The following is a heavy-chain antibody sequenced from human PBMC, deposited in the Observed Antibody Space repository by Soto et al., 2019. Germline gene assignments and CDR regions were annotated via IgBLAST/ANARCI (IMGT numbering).Heavy chain of an antibody. J-gene: IGHJ6*02. CDR2: ISGSGGST. V-gene: IGHV3-23*01. D-gene: IGHD3-3*01. CDR3: ARPLEQHQLGFGMDV. Sequence: GGSLRLSCVASEFTFSTYAMSWVRQAPGKGREWVSGISGSGGSTYYADSVKGRFAVSRDNSKSTLYLQMNSLRAEDTAVYYCARPLEQHQLGFGMDVWGQGTTVTVSS. CDR1: EFTFSTYA.